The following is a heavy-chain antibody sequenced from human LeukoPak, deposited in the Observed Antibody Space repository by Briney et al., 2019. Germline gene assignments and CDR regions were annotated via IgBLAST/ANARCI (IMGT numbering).Heavy chain of an antibody. CDR3: WALLWFGELPNWFDP. CDR1: GFTFSSHG. J-gene: IGHJ5*02. Sequence: GGSLRLSCAASGFTFSSHGMHWVRQAPGNGLEWVAFIRYDGSNKYYADSVKGRFTISRDNSKNTLYLQMNSLGAEDTAVYYCWALLWFGELPNWFDPWGQGTLVTVSS. CDR2: IRYDGSNK. V-gene: IGHV3-30*02. D-gene: IGHD3-10*01.